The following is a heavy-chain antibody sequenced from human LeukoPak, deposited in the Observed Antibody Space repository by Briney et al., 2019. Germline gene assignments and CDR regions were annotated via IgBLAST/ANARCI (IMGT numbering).Heavy chain of an antibody. CDR2: IEPNSGGT. J-gene: IGHJ4*02. CDR3: ARAYCGGNCLPNDFDF. D-gene: IGHD2-21*02. Sequence: EASVKVSCKASGYTFTGYYLHWVRQAPGQGLEWMGWIEPNSGGTNYAPKFQDRVTMTRDTSINTAFMELSRLTSDDTAVYYCARAYCGGNCLPNDFDFWGQGTLVTVSS. V-gene: IGHV1-2*02. CDR1: GYTFTGYY.